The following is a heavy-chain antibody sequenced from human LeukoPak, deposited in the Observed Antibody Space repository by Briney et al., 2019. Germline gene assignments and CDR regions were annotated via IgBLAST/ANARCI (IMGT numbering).Heavy chain of an antibody. CDR2: IYYSGST. CDR1: GGSISSYY. Sequence: SETLSLTCTVSGGSISSYYWSWIRQPPGKGLEWIGYIYYSGSTNYNPSLKSRVTVSVDTSKNQFSLKLNSVTAADTAVYYCARGKVVVGVWGKGTTVTVSS. V-gene: IGHV4-59*01. J-gene: IGHJ6*04. CDR3: ARGKVVVGV. D-gene: IGHD2-15*01.